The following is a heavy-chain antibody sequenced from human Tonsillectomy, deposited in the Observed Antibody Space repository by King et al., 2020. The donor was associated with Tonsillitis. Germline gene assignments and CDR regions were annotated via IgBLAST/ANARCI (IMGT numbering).Heavy chain of an antibody. CDR1: GGSFSTGDYS. CDR2: IYHSGGT. V-gene: IGHV4-30-2*01. CDR3: ARGSGRYSHYYMDV. J-gene: IGHJ6*03. D-gene: IGHD6-25*01. Sequence: QLQESGSGLVKASQTLSLTCTVSGGSFSTGDYSWTWIRQPPGKGLEWIGDIYHSGGTFYNTSLESRVTIAADGSKNQVSLKLNFMTAADTAVYYCARGSGRYSHYYMDVWGKGTTVTVSS.